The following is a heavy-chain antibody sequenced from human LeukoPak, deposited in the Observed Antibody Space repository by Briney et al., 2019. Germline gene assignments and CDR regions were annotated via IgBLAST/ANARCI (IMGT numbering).Heavy chain of an antibody. J-gene: IGHJ4*02. CDR3: AKDLAYYDSSGYYPGEGY. CDR1: GFTFSSYA. Sequence: GGSLRLSCAASGFTFSSYAMSWVRQAPGKGLEWVSAISGSGGSTYYADSVKGRFTISRDNYKNTLYLQMNSLRAEDTAVYYCAKDLAYYDSSGYYPGEGYWGQGTLVTVSS. CDR2: ISGSGGST. D-gene: IGHD3-22*01. V-gene: IGHV3-23*01.